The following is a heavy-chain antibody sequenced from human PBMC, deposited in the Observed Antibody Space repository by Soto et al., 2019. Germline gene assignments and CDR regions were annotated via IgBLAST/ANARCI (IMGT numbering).Heavy chain of an antibody. V-gene: IGHV3-23*01. J-gene: IGHJ6*02. CDR3: AKDRTSCYLRKICYYYGMDV. Sequence: PGGSLGLSCAASGVTFSSYAMSLVCQAPGKGLEWVSAISGSGGSTYYADSVKGRFTISRDNSKNTLYLQMNSLRAEDTAVYYCAKDRTSCYLRKICYYYGMDVWGQGTTVTVSS. D-gene: IGHD2-2*01. CDR1: GVTFSSYA. CDR2: ISGSGGST.